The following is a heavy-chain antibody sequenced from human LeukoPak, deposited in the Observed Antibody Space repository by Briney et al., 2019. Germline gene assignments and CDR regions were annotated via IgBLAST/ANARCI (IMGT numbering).Heavy chain of an antibody. CDR3: ARDRGYFWSGSSPFDY. CDR1: GYTFTSCG. CDR2: ISAYNGNT. J-gene: IGHJ4*02. V-gene: IGHV1-18*01. Sequence: ASVKVSCKASGYTFTSCGISWVRQAPGQGLEWMGWISAYNGNTNYAQKLQGRVTMTTDTSTSTAYMELRSLRSDDTAVYYCARDRGYFWSGSSPFDYWGQGTLVTVSS. D-gene: IGHD3-3*01.